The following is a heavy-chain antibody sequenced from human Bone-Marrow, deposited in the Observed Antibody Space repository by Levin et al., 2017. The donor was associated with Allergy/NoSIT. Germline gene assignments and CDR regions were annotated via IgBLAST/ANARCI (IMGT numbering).Heavy chain of an antibody. CDR1: GGTFSSYA. Sequence: ASVKVSCKASGGTFSSYAISWVRQAPGQGLEWMGGIIPIFGTANYAQKFQGRVTITADESTSTAYMELSSLRSEDTAVYYCKSSGWSLRGYFDYWGQGTLVTVSS. CDR3: KSSGWSLRGYFDY. J-gene: IGHJ4*02. D-gene: IGHD6-19*01. V-gene: IGHV1-69*13. CDR2: IIPIFGTA.